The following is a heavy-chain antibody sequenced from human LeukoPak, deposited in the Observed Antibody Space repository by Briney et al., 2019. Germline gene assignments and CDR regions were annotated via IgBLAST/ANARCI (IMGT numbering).Heavy chain of an antibody. CDR1: GFAFSTYS. V-gene: IGHV3-21*01. J-gene: IGHJ4*02. D-gene: IGHD1-26*01. CDR2: ISSSSTYI. CDR3: ARVLSGCETTRCELDY. Sequence: GGSLRLSCAASGFAFSTYSMTWVRQAPGKGLDWVSSISSSSTYIYYADSVKGRVTISRDNAKNSLYLQMNSLRAEDTAVYYCARVLSGCETTRCELDYWGQGTLVTVSS.